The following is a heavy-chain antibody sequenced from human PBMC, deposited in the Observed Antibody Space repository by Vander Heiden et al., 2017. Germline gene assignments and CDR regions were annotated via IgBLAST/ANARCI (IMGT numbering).Heavy chain of an antibody. CDR3: AKGWDGYNSFDY. Sequence: EVQLVESGGGLVQPGRSLRLSCRASGSPFDDYAMHWVREAPGKGLEWVSGVSWNRGSIGYADSVKGRFTISRDNAKNSLYLQMNSLRVEDTAFYYCAKGWDGYNSFDYCGQGTLVTVSS. V-gene: IGHV3-9*01. J-gene: IGHJ4*02. CDR2: VSWNRGSI. D-gene: IGHD5-12*01. CDR1: GSPFDDYA.